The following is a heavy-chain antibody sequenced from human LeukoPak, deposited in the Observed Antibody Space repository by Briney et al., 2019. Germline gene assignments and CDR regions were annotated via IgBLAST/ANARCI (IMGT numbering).Heavy chain of an antibody. CDR1: GYTFTGYY. D-gene: IGHD5-18*01. Sequence: ASVKVSCKASGYTFTGYYMHWVRQAPGQGLEWMGWINPNSGGTNYAQKFQGRVTMTRDTSISTAYMELSRLGSDDTAVYYCARGRTRGYSYGYNYWGQGTLVTVSS. CDR2: INPNSGGT. CDR3: ARGRTRGYSYGYNY. V-gene: IGHV1-2*02. J-gene: IGHJ4*02.